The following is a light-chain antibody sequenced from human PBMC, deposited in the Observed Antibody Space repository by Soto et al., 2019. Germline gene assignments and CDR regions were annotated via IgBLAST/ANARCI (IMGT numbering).Light chain of an antibody. CDR2: AAS. Sequence: DIQMTQSPSSLSASVGDRVTITCRASQSISSYLNWYQQKPGKAPKLLIYAASSLQSGVPSRFSGSGSGTDFTLSISSLQPEDFVTYYCEQCYSTLWTFGQGTKVEIK. J-gene: IGKJ1*01. V-gene: IGKV1-39*01. CDR3: EQCYSTLWT. CDR1: QSISSY.